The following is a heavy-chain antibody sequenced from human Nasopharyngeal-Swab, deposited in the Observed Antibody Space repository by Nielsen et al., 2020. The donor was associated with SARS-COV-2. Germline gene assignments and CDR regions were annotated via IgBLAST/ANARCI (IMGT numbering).Heavy chain of an antibody. CDR2: ISWNSDNL. Sequence: SLKISCAASGFPFDDYAMHWVRQAPGKGLEWVSCISWNSDNLGYADSVKGRFTISRDNARNSLYLQMNSLRAEDTALYYCSKGRMAGSNYYYYYDMDVWGQGTTVTVSS. CDR1: GFPFDDYA. CDR3: SKGRMAGSNYYYYYDMDV. V-gene: IGHV3-9*01. J-gene: IGHJ6*02. D-gene: IGHD6-19*01.